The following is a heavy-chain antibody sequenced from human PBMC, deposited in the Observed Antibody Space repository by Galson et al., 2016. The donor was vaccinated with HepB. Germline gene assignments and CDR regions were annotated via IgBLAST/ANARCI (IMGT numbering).Heavy chain of an antibody. D-gene: IGHD3-3*01. J-gene: IGHJ6*02. CDR1: GYTFRNYG. Sequence: SVKVSCKASGYTFRNYGITWVRQAPGQGLEWMGWISPYNGDTSYAQKFQGRVTMSTDTSTNTVYMDLSSLRSEDTAVDYCARDPRIVGAIVVHYNGMDVWGQGTTVTVSS. CDR3: ARDPRIVGAIVVHYNGMDV. CDR2: ISPYNGDT. V-gene: IGHV1-18*01.